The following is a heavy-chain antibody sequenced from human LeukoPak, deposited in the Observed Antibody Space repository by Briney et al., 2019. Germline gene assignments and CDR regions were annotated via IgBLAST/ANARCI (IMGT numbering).Heavy chain of an antibody. CDR1: GYTFTGYY. CDR2: INPNSGGT. CDR3: ARDGPITFGGAAWFDP. J-gene: IGHJ5*02. Sequence: ASVKVSCKASGYTFTGYYMHWVRPAPGQGLEWMGWINPNSGGTNYAQKFQGRVTMTRDTSISTAYMELSRLRSDDTAVYDYARDGPITFGGAAWFDPWGQGTLVTVSS. D-gene: IGHD3-16*01. V-gene: IGHV1-2*02.